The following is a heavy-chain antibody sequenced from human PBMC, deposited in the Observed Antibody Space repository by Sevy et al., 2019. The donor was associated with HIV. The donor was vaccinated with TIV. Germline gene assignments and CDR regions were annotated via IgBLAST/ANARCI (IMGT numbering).Heavy chain of an antibody. D-gene: IGHD1-1*01. CDR3: ARVGWVTTHGAFDI. Sequence: GGSLRLSCATSGFTFSDYYMSWIRQAPGKGLEWVSYISSSGSTIYYADSVKGRFTISRDNAKNSLYLQMNSLRAEDTAVYYCARVGWVTTHGAFDIWGQGTMVTVSS. CDR2: ISSSGSTI. CDR1: GFTFSDYY. V-gene: IGHV3-11*01. J-gene: IGHJ3*02.